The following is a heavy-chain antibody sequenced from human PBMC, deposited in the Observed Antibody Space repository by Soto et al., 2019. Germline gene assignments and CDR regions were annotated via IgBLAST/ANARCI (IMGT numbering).Heavy chain of an antibody. CDR2: IIPILGIA. J-gene: IGHJ4*02. CDR1: GYTFTSYD. Sequence: GASVKVSCKASGYTFTSYDISWVRQAPGQGLEWMGRIIPILGIANYAQKFQGRVTITADKSTSTAYMELSSLRSEDTAVYYCALGDYVWGSYRYYFDYWGQGTLVTVSS. D-gene: IGHD3-16*02. CDR3: ALGDYVWGSYRYYFDY. V-gene: IGHV1-69*04.